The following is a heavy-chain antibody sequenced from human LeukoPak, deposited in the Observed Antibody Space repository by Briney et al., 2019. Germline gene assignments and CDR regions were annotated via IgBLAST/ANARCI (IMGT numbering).Heavy chain of an antibody. Sequence: GGSLRLSCAASGFTFSNAWMSWVRQAPGKGLEWVGRIKSKTDGGTTDYAAPVKGRFTISRDDSKNTLYLQMNSLKTEDTAVYYCTTASSGWYSDPPTDYWGQGTLVTVSS. CDR3: TTASSGWYSDPPTDY. CDR1: GFTFSNAW. J-gene: IGHJ4*02. V-gene: IGHV3-15*01. D-gene: IGHD6-19*01. CDR2: IKSKTDGGTT.